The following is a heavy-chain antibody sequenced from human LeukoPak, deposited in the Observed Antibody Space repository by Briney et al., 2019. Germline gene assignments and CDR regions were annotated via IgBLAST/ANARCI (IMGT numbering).Heavy chain of an antibody. CDR3: ARDRDGDIVATTIFFTWFDP. CDR1: GYTFTDYY. CDR2: INPNSGGT. D-gene: IGHD5-12*01. V-gene: IGHV1-2*02. Sequence: ASVKVSCKASGYTFTDYYMHWVRQAPGQGLEWMGWINPNSGGTNYAQKFQGRVTMTRDTSISTAYMELSRLRSDDTAVYYCARDRDGDIVATTIFFTWFDPWGQGTLVTVSS. J-gene: IGHJ5*02.